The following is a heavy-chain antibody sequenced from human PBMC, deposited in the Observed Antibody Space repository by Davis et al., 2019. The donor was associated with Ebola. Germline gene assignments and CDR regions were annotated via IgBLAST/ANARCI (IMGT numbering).Heavy chain of an antibody. CDR2: IKQDGSEK. Sequence: GESLKISCAASGFTFSSYWMSWVRQAPGKGLEWVANIKQDGSEKYYVDSVKGRFTISRDNAKNSLYLQMNSLRAEDTAVYYCARYGNYYDSSGYYYILFDYWGQGTLVTVSS. CDR3: ARYGNYYDSSGYYYILFDY. J-gene: IGHJ4*02. CDR1: GFTFSSYW. D-gene: IGHD3-22*01. V-gene: IGHV3-7*01.